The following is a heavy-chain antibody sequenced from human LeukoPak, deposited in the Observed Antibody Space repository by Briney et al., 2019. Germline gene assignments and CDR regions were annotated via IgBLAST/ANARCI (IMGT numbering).Heavy chain of an antibody. J-gene: IGHJ3*02. CDR3: TRGYVHVFDI. CDR1: GFTFIGYD. Sequence: GGSLRLSCAASGFTFIGYDMHWVRQPTGRGLEWVSAIGVTGDTYYAGSVKGRFTMSRENAKNSLYLQLNSLRAGDTAVYYCTRGYVHVFDIWVQGTMVTVSS. D-gene: IGHD3-16*01. V-gene: IGHV3-13*04. CDR2: IGVTGDT.